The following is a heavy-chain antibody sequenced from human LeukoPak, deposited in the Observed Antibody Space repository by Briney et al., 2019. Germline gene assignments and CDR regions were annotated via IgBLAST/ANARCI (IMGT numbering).Heavy chain of an antibody. V-gene: IGHV1-18*01. CDR1: GYTFTSYG. CDR2: ISAYNGNT. CDR3: AKGPALYSSSYPFDY. Sequence: ASVKVSCKASGYTFTSYGISWVRQAPGQGLEWMGWISAYNGNTNYAQKLQGRVTMTTDTSTSTAYMELRSLRSDDTAVYYCAKGPALYSSSYPFDYWGQGTLVTVSS. D-gene: IGHD6-6*01. J-gene: IGHJ4*02.